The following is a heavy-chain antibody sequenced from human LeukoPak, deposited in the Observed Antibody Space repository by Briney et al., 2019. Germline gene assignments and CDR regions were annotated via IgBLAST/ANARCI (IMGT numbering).Heavy chain of an antibody. D-gene: IGHD2-21*01. CDR2: INAGNGKT. Sequence: ASVTVSCKASGYTFTNYAMNWVRQAPGQRLEWMGWINAGNGKTKSSQRFQDRVTITRDTSASTAYMELNSLRSEDTAVYYCARGIWSIHNKDYYFDYWGQGSLVTVSS. CDR3: ARGIWSIHNKDYYFDY. V-gene: IGHV1-3*01. J-gene: IGHJ4*02. CDR1: GYTFTNYA.